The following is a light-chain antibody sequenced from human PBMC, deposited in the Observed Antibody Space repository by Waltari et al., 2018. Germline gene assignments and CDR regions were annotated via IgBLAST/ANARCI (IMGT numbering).Light chain of an antibody. V-gene: IGKV2-30*02. J-gene: IGKJ2*01. Sequence: DAVLTQSRVLLPVSLGQPASISCRSRHSPEHTDGNTYLNWIQQRPGLSPRRLIFQVSHRDSGVPDRFSGSGSGTDFTLKISRVEAEDVGIYYCMQGTYWPPYTFGQGTKLEI. CDR2: QVS. CDR3: MQGTYWPPYT. CDR1: HSPEHTDGNTY.